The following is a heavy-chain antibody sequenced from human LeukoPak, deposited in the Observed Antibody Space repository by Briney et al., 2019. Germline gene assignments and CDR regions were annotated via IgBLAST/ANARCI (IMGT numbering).Heavy chain of an antibody. CDR2: INHSGST. CDR3: ARGGLGYCSSTSCRNWFDP. V-gene: IGHV4-34*01. J-gene: IGHJ5*02. D-gene: IGHD2-2*01. Sequence: MPSETLSLICAVYGGSFSGYYWSWIRQPPGKGLEWIGEINHSGSTNYNPSLKSRVTISVDTSKNQFSLKLSSVTAADTAVYYCARGGLGYCSSTSCRNWFDPWGQGTLVTVSS. CDR1: GGSFSGYY.